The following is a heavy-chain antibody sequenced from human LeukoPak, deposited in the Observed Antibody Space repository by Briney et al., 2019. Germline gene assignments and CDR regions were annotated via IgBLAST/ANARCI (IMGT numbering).Heavy chain of an antibody. D-gene: IGHD3-22*01. J-gene: IGHJ4*02. CDR3: ARGRPYYYDSSGYGFDY. V-gene: IGHV1-8*02. CDR2: MNPNSGNT. CDR1: GYTFTSYG. Sequence: GASVKVSCKASGYTFTSYGISWVRQAPGQGLEWMGWMNPNSGNTGYAQKSQGRVTMTRNTSISTAYMELSSLRSEDTAVYYCARGRPYYYDSSGYGFDYWGQGTLVTVSS.